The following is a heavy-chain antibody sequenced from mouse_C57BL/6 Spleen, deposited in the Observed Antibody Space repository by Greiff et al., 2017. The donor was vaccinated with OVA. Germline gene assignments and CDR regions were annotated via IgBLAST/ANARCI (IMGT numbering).Heavy chain of an antibody. CDR1: GYTFTSYW. V-gene: IGHV1-52*01. CDR2: IDPSDSET. D-gene: IGHD1-1*01. CDR3: ARVPHYYGSSYGYFDV. J-gene: IGHJ1*03. Sequence: VQLQQSGAELVRPGSSVKLSCKASGYTFTSYWMHWVKQRPIQGLEWIGNIDPSDSETHYNQKFKDKATLTVDKSSSTAYMQLSSLTSEDSAVYYCARVPHYYGSSYGYFDVWGTGTTVTVSS.